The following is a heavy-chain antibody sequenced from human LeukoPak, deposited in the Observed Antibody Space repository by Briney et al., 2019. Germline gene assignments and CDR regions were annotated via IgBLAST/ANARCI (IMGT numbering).Heavy chain of an antibody. V-gene: IGHV3-23*01. CDR2: INGRGDET. CDR3: AKYAFRYFDY. D-gene: IGHD3-9*01. J-gene: IGHJ4*02. Sequence: GGSLRLSCAASGFTVTNYGMVWVRQAPGKGLEWVSSINGRGDETHHADSVKGRFTISRDNSRNTLFLQMNSLRVEDTATYYCAKYAFRYFDYWGQGTLVTVSS. CDR1: GFTVTNYG.